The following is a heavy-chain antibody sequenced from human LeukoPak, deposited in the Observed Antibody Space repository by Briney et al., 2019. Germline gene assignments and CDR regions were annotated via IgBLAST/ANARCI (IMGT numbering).Heavy chain of an antibody. CDR3: ARDQNNWNEKDY. D-gene: IGHD1-1*01. CDR1: GFTVSSNY. Sequence: GGSLRLSCAASGFTVSSNYMSWVRQAPGKGLEWVSSISSSGSYIYYADSVKGRFTISRDNAKNSLYLQMNSLRAEDTAVYYCARDQNNWNEKDYWGQGTLVTVSS. J-gene: IGHJ4*02. V-gene: IGHV3-21*01. CDR2: ISSSGSYI.